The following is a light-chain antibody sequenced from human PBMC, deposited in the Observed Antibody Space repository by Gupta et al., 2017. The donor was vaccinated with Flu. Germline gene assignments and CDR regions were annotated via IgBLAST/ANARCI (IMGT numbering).Light chain of an antibody. J-gene: IGKJ2*01. CDR3: QQYCSPPT. CDR2: GAS. Sequence: DIVLTQSPGTLSLSPGERATLSCRASQSVGSTDLAWYQQKPGQAPLLLIHGASSRATGFPDRFRGSGSGTDFTLTISKLEPLEFSVYYCQQYCSPPTFGQGTKLEIK. V-gene: IGKV3-20*01. CDR1: QSVGSTD.